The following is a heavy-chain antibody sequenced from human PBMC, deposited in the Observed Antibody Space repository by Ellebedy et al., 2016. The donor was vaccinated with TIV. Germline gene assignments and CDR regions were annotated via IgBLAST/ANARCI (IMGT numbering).Heavy chain of an antibody. J-gene: IGHJ3*02. V-gene: IGHV1-24*01. CDR2: FDPEDGET. CDR3: ARGGTYYYDSSGYYRPKEAFDI. D-gene: IGHD3-22*01. CDR1: GYTLTELS. Sequence: ASVKVSXXVSGYTLTELSMHWVRQAPGKGLEWMGGFDPEDGETIYAQKFQGRVTMTEDTSTDTAYMELSSLRSEDTAVYYCARGGTYYYDSSGYYRPKEAFDIWGQGTMVTVSS.